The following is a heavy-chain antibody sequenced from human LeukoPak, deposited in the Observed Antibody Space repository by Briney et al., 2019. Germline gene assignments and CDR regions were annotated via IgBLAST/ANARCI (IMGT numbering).Heavy chain of an antibody. J-gene: IGHJ4*02. CDR1: GYTFTSYG. D-gene: IGHD3-10*01. V-gene: IGHV1-18*01. CDR3: ARDLYSRRMDFYGSGSYIAH. CDR2: IIAYNGNT. Sequence: GASVKVSCKASGYTFTSYGIIWVRQAPGQGLEWRGWIIAYNGNTHYAQKLQGRVIKITDTSTNTIYMELRNLTFDDTPVYYCARDLYSRRMDFYGSGSYIAHWGQGTLLTVSS.